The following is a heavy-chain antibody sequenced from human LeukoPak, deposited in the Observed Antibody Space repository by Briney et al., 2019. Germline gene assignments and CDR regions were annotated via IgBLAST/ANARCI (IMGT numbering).Heavy chain of an antibody. CDR2: IWYDGSNK. Sequence: GGSLRLSCAASGFTFSSYGMHWVRQAPGKGLEWVAVIWYDGSNKYYADSVKGRFTISRDNSKNTLSLQVSSLRTEDTAVYYCAKDRYSYAFEYSDSWGQGTLVTVSS. CDR1: GFTFSSYG. J-gene: IGHJ4*02. CDR3: AKDRYSYAFEYSDS. V-gene: IGHV3-30*02. D-gene: IGHD5-18*01.